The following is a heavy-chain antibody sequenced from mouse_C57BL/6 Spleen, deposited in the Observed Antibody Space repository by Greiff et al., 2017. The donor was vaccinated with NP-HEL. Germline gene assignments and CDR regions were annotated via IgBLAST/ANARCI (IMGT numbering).Heavy chain of an antibody. CDR3: ARHGSSLYYYAMDY. D-gene: IGHD1-1*01. Sequence: VQLQQSGPELVKPGASVKISCKASGYAFSSSWMNWVKQRPGKGLEWIGRIYPGDGDTNYNGKFKGKATLTADKSSSTAYMQLSSLTSEDSAVYFCARHGSSLYYYAMDYWGQGTSVTVSS. CDR2: IYPGDGDT. J-gene: IGHJ4*01. V-gene: IGHV1-82*01. CDR1: GYAFSSSW.